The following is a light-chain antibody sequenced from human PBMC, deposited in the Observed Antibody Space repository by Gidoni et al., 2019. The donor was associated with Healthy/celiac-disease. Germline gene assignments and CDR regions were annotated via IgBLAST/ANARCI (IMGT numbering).Light chain of an antibody. CDR3: QQSYSTPLT. J-gene: IGKJ4*01. Sequence: IKRPKSPSSLSPSVGDRVTITCRASQSFSSYLNWYQRKPGKAPKVLIYAESSLQSGVPSRFSCSGSGTDFTLTISSLQPEDFAAYYCQQSYSTPLTFGGGTKVEIK. CDR1: QSFSSY. V-gene: IGKV1-39*01. CDR2: AES.